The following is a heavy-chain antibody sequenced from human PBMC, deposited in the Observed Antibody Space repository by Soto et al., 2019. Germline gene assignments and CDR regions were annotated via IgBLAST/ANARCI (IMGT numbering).Heavy chain of an antibody. Sequence: PSETLSLTCTVSGGPISSYYGSWIRQPPGKGLEWIGYVYYSASTNYKPSLNYNPSLKSRVTISLDTSKNQFSLKLSSVTAADTAVYYCASSGSYYNYYGMDVWGQGTTVTVSS. CDR1: GGPISSYY. CDR3: ASSGSYYNYYGMDV. V-gene: IGHV4-59*08. D-gene: IGHD1-26*01. J-gene: IGHJ6*02. CDR2: VYYSASTNYKPSL.